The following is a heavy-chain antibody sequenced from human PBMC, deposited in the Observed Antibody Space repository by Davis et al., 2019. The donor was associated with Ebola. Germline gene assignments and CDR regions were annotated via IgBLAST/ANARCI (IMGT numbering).Heavy chain of an antibody. CDR2: IHIGGGT. D-gene: IGHD2-2*01. CDR3: ARDCSTTSCQGEGFDY. J-gene: IGHJ4*02. CDR1: GFIVSGNY. Sequence: PGGSLRLSCAASGFIVSGNYMSWVRQAPGKGLEWVSVIHIGGGTNYADSVKGRFTLSRDNAKNSLFLQMNSLRAEDTAVYYCARDCSTTSCQGEGFDYWGQGTLVTVSS. V-gene: IGHV3-53*01.